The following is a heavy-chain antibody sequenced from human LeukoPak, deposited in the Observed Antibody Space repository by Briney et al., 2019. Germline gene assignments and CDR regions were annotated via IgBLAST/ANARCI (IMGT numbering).Heavy chain of an antibody. CDR1: GFTFSSYA. Sequence: PGGSLRLSCAASGFTFSSYAMSWVRQAPGKGLEWVSAISGSGGSTYYADSVKGRFTISRDNSKNTLYLQMNSLRAEDTAVYCCAKESPLLQPGEQQLDQGDYWGQGTLVTVSS. V-gene: IGHV3-23*01. CDR2: ISGSGGST. J-gene: IGHJ4*02. CDR3: AKESPLLQPGEQQLDQGDY. D-gene: IGHD6-13*01.